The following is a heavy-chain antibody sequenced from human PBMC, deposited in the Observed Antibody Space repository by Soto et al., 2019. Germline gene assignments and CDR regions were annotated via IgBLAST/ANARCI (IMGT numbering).Heavy chain of an antibody. V-gene: IGHV3-53*01. CDR1: GFTVSNNY. Sequence: EAQLVESGGGLIQPGGSLRLSCAASGFTVSNNYMVWVRQAPGKGMEWVSVIYSGGSTYYADSVKGRFTISRDKSNYTLYLQMNTLRAEDTDVYYCARGLNYFDHHAFDIWGQGTMVTVSS. CDR2: IYSGGST. D-gene: IGHD3-22*01. CDR3: ARGLNYFDHHAFDI. J-gene: IGHJ3*02.